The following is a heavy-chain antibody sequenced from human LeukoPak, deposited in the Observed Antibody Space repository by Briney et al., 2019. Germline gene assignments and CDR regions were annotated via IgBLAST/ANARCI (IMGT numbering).Heavy chain of an antibody. CDR3: AKDMVRVNWFDP. CDR1: GFTFSSYG. CDR2: IRYDGSNK. J-gene: IGHJ5*02. D-gene: IGHD3-10*01. Sequence: GGSLRLSCAASGFTFSSYGMHWVRQAPGKGLEWVAFIRYDGSNKYYVDPVKGRFTISRDNSKNTLYLQMNSLRAEDTAVYYCAKDMVRVNWFDPWGQGTLVTVSS. V-gene: IGHV3-30*02.